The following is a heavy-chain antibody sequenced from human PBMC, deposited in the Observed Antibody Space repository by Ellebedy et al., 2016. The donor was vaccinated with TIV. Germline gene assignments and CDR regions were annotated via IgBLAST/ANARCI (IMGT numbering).Heavy chain of an antibody. CDR2: IYYSGST. V-gene: IGHV4-59*08. D-gene: IGHD6-19*01. J-gene: IGHJ6*02. CDR3: ARQDSSGWYRGYGMDV. CDR1: GGSISSYY. Sequence: SETLSLTCTVSGGSISSYYWSWIRQPPGKGLEWIGYIYYSGSTNYNPSLKSRVTISVDTSKNQFSLKLSSVTAADTAVYYCARQDSSGWYRGYGMDVWGQGTTVTVSS.